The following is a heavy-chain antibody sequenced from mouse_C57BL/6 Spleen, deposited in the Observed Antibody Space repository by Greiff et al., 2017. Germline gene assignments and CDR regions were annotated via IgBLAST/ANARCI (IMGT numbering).Heavy chain of an antibody. CDR3: AREGGSSSVLAY. J-gene: IGHJ3*01. V-gene: IGHV7-3*01. CDR2: IRNKANGYTT. CDR1: GFTFTDYY. D-gene: IGHD1-1*01. Sequence: EVQVVESGGGLVQPGGSLSLSCAASGFTFTDYYMSWVRQPPGKALEWLGFIRNKANGYTTEYSASVKGRFTISRDNSQSILYLQMNALRAEDSATYYCAREGGSSSVLAYWGQGTLVTVSA.